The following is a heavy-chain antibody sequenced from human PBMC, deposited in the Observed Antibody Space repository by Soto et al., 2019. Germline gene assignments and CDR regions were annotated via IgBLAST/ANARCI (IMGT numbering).Heavy chain of an antibody. D-gene: IGHD2-15*01. CDR1: GYTFSSYG. V-gene: IGHV1-18*01. J-gene: IGHJ6*02. CDR2: ISGYNGKT. CDR3: AREGDVAYYYYGLAI. Sequence: ASVKVSCKASGYTFSSYGISWVRQAPGQGLEWMGWISGYNGKTNYAQKVQDRVTMTTDTSTSTVYMELRSLRSDDTAVYYCAREGDVAYYYYGLAIWSQGTTVTVSS.